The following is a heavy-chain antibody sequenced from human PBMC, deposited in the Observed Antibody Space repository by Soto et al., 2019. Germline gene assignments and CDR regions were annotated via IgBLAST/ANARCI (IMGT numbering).Heavy chain of an antibody. D-gene: IGHD3-22*01. J-gene: IGHJ4*02. V-gene: IGHV1-69*01. Sequence: QVQLVQSGAEVKKPGSSVKVSCKASGGTFSSYAISWVRQAPGQGLEWMGGIIPICGTANYEQKCQGRVTITADEATSTAYMELSSLRAEDTAVYYCARDSMDYYDSSGYPQSPFDYWGQGTLVTVSS. CDR2: IIPICGTA. CDR3: ARDSMDYYDSSGYPQSPFDY. CDR1: GGTFSSYA.